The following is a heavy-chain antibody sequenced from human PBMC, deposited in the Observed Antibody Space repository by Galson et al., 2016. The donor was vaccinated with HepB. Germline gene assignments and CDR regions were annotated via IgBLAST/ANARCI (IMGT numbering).Heavy chain of an antibody. CDR2: TRNNAQNYMT. J-gene: IGHJ4*02. D-gene: IGHD1-26*01. CDR1: GFTFSDHY. CDR3: ARERWALLQGDRYYFDY. Sequence: SLRLSCAASGFTFSDHYLEWVRQAPGKELEWVGRTRNNAQNYMTEYAASVKGRFSISRDDSMQSMYLQMNSLRDEDTAVYYCARERWALLQGDRYYFDYWGQGTLVTVSS. V-gene: IGHV3-72*01.